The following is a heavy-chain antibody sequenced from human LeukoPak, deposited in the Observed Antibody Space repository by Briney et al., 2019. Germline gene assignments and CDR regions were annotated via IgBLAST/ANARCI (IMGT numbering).Heavy chain of an antibody. CDR2: ISDSGGST. CDR1: GFTFSRYA. V-gene: IGHV3-23*01. J-gene: IGHJ6*03. D-gene: IGHD3-22*01. Sequence: PGESLRLSCAASGFTFSRYAMSWVRRAPGKGLEWVSAISDSGGSTNYADSVKGRFTISRDNSKNTLYLQMNSLRAEDTAIYYCAKDYRDSSGAYYYMDVWGKGTTVTVSS. CDR3: AKDYRDSSGAYYYMDV.